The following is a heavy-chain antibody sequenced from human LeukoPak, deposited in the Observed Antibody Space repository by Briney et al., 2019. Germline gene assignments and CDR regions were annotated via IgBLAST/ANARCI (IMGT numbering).Heavy chain of an antibody. Sequence: GGSLRLSRAASGFTFSSYGMHWVRQAPGKGLEWVAVISYDGSNKYYADSVKGRFTISRDNSKNTLYLQMNSLRAEDTAVYYCAKEKEMASTFYYYYYGMDVWGQGTTVTVSS. D-gene: IGHD5-24*01. V-gene: IGHV3-30*18. CDR2: ISYDGSNK. J-gene: IGHJ6*02. CDR3: AKEKEMASTFYYYYYGMDV. CDR1: GFTFSSYG.